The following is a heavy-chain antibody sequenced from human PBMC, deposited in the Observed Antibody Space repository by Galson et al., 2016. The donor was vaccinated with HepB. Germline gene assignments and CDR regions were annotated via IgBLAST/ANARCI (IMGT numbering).Heavy chain of an antibody. CDR3: TRLGDGANPSYYGMDV. V-gene: IGHV3-73*01. Sequence: SLRLSCAASGFTFSGAPIHWVRQASGKGLEWVGRIKSKVNNYATAYAASVKGRFTISRDDSKNTAYLQMKSLKTEDTAIYYCTRLGDGANPSYYGMDVWGHGTTVTVSS. CDR2: IKSKVNNYAT. J-gene: IGHJ6*02. CDR1: GFTFSGAP. D-gene: IGHD4/OR15-4a*01.